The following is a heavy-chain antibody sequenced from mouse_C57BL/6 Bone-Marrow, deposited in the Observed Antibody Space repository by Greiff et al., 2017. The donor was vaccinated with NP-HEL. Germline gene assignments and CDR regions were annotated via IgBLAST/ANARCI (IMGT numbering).Heavy chain of an antibody. J-gene: IGHJ4*01. CDR1: GYSFTGYY. CDR2: IYPYNGVS. Sequence: EVKLVESGPELVKPGASVKISCKASGYSFTGYYMHWVKQSHGNILDWIGYIYPYNGVSSYNQKFKGKATLTVDKSSSTAYMELRSLTSEDSAVYYCARDGYGSSYPYAMDYWGQGTSVTVSS. CDR3: ARDGYGSSYPYAMDY. D-gene: IGHD1-1*01. V-gene: IGHV1-31*01.